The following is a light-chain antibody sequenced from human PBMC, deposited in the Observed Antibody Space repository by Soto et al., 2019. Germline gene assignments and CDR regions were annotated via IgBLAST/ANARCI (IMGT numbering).Light chain of an antibody. V-gene: IGLV2-14*01. CDR1: SSDTAGYNY. J-gene: IGLJ1*01. Sequence: QSALTQPASVSGSPGQSITISCTGTSSDTAGYNYVSWYQQHPGKASKLMIYEVSNRPSGVSNRFSGSQSGNTASLTISGLQAEDEANYYCSSYTTSKTPLYVFGTGTKVTVL. CDR3: SSYTTSKTPLYV. CDR2: EVS.